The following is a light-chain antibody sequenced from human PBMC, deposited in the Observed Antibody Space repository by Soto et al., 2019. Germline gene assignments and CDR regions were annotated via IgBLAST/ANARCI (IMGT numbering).Light chain of an antibody. V-gene: IGLV2-8*01. J-gene: IGLJ1*01. CDR3: SSYAGSNTYV. CDR1: SSDVGGYNY. CDR2: EVS. Sequence: QSVLTQSPSASGSPGQSVTISCTGTSSDVGGYNYVSWYQQHPGKAPKLIISEVSKRPSGVPDRFSGSKSGNTASLTVSGLQVEDEADYYCSSYAGSNTYVFGTGTKVTVL.